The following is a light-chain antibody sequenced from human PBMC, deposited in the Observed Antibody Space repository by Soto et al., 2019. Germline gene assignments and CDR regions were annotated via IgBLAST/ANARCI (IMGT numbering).Light chain of an antibody. CDR1: SSDVGGYNY. Sequence: QSALTQPASVSGSPGQSITISCTGASSDVGGYNYVSWYQQHPGKAPKVMIYEVTKRPSGVPDRFSGSKSGYTASLTISGLHSEDEADYHCCSYAGSYTHVVFGGGTKVTVL. CDR3: CSYAGSYTHVV. J-gene: IGLJ2*01. V-gene: IGLV2-11*01. CDR2: EVT.